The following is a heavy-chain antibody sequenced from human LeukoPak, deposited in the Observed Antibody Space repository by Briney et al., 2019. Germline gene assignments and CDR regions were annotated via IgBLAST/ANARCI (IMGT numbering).Heavy chain of an antibody. CDR2: LYSGGNT. CDR1: GFTVISNY. Sequence: GGSLRLSCAASGFTVISNYMSWVRQAPGKGLGWVSVLYSGGNTYYADSVKGRFTISRDNSKNTLYLQMNSLRAEDTAVYYCARVPAASYFDYWGQGTLVTVSS. V-gene: IGHV3-66*01. CDR3: ARVPAASYFDY. D-gene: IGHD2-2*01. J-gene: IGHJ4*02.